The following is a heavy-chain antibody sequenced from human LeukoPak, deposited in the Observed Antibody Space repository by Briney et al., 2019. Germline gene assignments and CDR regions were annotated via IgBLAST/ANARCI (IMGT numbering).Heavy chain of an antibody. V-gene: IGHV3-30*04. CDR1: GFTFSDYA. CDR2: ISDDGTYK. J-gene: IGHJ4*02. CDR3: GSTYYDSSGFDY. D-gene: IGHD3-22*01. Sequence: GGSLRLSCAASGFTFSDYAIHWVRQAPGKGLECVAVISDDGTYKDYADSVKGRFTISRDNSKNSLYLQMNSLRAEDTAVYYCGSTYYDSSGFDYWGQGTLVTVSS.